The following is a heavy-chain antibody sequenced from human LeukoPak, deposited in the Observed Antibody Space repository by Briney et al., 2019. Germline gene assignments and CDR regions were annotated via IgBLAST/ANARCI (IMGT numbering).Heavy chain of an antibody. D-gene: IGHD6-13*01. J-gene: IGHJ3*02. CDR2: MNPNSGNT. Sequence: SVPESCKACGYTFTRYDINGVGQPSGKGLEWMGWMNPNSGNTVYGQKFQGRVTMTRNTSKSPTYMELNSLRSEDPAVYYCARGPTIAAAEGDGFVIWGQGTMVTVLS. CDR3: ARGPTIAAAEGDGFVI. V-gene: IGHV1-8*01. CDR1: GYTFTRYD.